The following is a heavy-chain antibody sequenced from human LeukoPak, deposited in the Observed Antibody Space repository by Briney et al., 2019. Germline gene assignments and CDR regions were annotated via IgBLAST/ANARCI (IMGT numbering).Heavy chain of an antibody. J-gene: IGHJ4*02. CDR3: ARDPPGRSYHDY. D-gene: IGHD1-26*01. Sequence: SETLSLTCTVSGGSISSYYWSWIRQPPGKGLEWIGYIYYSGSTNYNPSLKSRVTISVDTSKNQFSLKLSSVTAADTAVYYCARDPPGRSYHDYWGQGTLVTVSS. CDR2: IYYSGST. V-gene: IGHV4-59*12. CDR1: GGSISSYY.